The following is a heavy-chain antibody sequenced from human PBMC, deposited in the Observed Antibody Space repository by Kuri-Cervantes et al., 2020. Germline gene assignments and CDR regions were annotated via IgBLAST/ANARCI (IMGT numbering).Heavy chain of an antibody. J-gene: IGHJ3*02. V-gene: IGHV4-30-2*04. Sequence: YNPSLKSRVTKSVDKSKNQFTLKLSSVTAADTAVYHCARVPRYYDSSDQNAFDIWGQGTMVTVSS. CDR3: ARVPRYYDSSDQNAFDI. D-gene: IGHD3-22*01.